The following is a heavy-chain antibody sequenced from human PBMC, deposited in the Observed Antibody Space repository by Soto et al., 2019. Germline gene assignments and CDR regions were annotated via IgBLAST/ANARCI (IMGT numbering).Heavy chain of an antibody. V-gene: IGHV4-34*01. CDR3: ARLIAARYYYYGMDV. CDR1: GGSFSGYY. J-gene: IGHJ6*02. Sequence: SETLSLTCAVYGGSFSGYYWSWIRQPPGKGLEWIGEINHSGSTNYNPSLKSRVTISVDPSKNQFSLKLSSVTAADTAVYYCARLIAARYYYYGMDVWGQGTTVTVSS. D-gene: IGHD6-13*01. CDR2: INHSGST.